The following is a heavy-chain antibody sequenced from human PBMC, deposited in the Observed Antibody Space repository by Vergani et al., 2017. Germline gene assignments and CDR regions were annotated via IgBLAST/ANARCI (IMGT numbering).Heavy chain of an antibody. CDR3: ARQRPGSGWSPGDFDD. J-gene: IGHJ4*02. CDR1: ADSISSGSYY. V-gene: IGHV4-39*01. CDR2: IYYSGLT. D-gene: IGHD6-19*01. Sequence: QLQLQQSGPGLVKTSETLFLTCTVSADSISSGSYYLGWICQPPGKSLEWIGSIYYSGLTYYNPSLKSRVAISVDTSKNQFSLKVTAVTAADTAVYFCARQRPGSGWSPGDFDDWGQGILVTVSS.